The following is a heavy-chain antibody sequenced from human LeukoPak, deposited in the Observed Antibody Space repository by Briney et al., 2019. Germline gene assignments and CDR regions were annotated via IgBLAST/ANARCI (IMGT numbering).Heavy chain of an antibody. CDR2: IIPILGIA. D-gene: IGHD3-16*01. CDR1: GGTFSSYA. V-gene: IGHV1-69*04. J-gene: IGHJ4*02. CDR3: ARLAYYDYVWGSRFDY. Sequence: GASVKVSCKASGGTFSSYAISWVRQAPGQGLEWMGRIIPILGIANYAQKFQGRVTITADKSTSTAYMELSSLRSEDTAVYYCARLAYYDYVWGSRFDYWGQGTLVTVSS.